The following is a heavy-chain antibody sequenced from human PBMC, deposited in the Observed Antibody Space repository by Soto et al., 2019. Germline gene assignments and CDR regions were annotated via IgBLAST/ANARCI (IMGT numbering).Heavy chain of an antibody. V-gene: IGHV1-18*01. D-gene: IGHD1-20*01. CDR3: ARDAAIGMDDY. Sequence: QVQLVQSGAEVKKPGASVKVSCKASGYTVTSYGISWVRQAPGQGLEWMGWISAYNGNTKYAQKIPGRVTMTTDTSTSTAYMELSTLRSDDTAVYYGARDAAIGMDDYWGQGTLVTVSS. J-gene: IGHJ4*02. CDR1: GYTVTSYG. CDR2: ISAYNGNT.